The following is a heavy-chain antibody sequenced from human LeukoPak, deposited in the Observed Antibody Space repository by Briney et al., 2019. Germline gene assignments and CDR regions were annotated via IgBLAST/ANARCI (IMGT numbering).Heavy chain of an antibody. D-gene: IGHD6-6*01. CDR1: GFTFSSYS. Sequence: GGSLRLSCAASGFTFSSYSMNWVRQAPGKGLEWVVFIRYDGSNKYYADSVKGRFTISRDNSKNTLYLQMNSLRAEDTAVYYCARIEYTSSSSPFDYWGQGTLVTVSS. V-gene: IGHV3-33*08. CDR2: IRYDGSNK. CDR3: ARIEYTSSSSPFDY. J-gene: IGHJ4*02.